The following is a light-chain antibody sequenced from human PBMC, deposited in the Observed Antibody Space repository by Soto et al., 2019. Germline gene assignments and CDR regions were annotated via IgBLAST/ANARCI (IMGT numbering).Light chain of an antibody. J-gene: IGKJ1*01. CDR2: GAS. CDR3: QQYGSSPRT. Sequence: EIVLTQSPGTLSLSPGERAILSCRASQSVSSSYLAWYRQKPGQAPSLLIYGASSRATGIPDRFSGRGSGTDFTLTISRLEPEDFAVYYCQQYGSSPRTFGQGTKVDIK. V-gene: IGKV3-20*01. CDR1: QSVSSSY.